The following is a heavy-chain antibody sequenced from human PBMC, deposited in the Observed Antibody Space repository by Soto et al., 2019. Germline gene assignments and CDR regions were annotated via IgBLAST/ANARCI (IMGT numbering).Heavy chain of an antibody. CDR1: GYTFTNYY. CDR2: IHYSGATP. J-gene: IGHJ4*02. Sequence: ASVKVSCKASGYTFTNYYMHWVRQAPGQGLEWMGVIHYSGATPTYAQKFQGRVTMARDTSTSTVYVELSSLTSEDTAVYYCARGRGGDHDYWGQGTLVTVSS. D-gene: IGHD2-21*02. V-gene: IGHV1-46*01. CDR3: ARGRGGDHDY.